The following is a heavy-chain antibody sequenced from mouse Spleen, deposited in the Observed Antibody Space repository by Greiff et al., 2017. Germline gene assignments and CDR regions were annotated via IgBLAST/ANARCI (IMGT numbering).Heavy chain of an antibody. Sequence: EVQLVESGPSFVKPSQTLSLTCSVTGDSITSGYWNWIRKFPGNKLEYMGYISYSGGTYYNPSLKSRISITRDTSTNQTYLQLTSVSTADNATFYCARQHGLGAWFAYWGQGTLVTVSA. V-gene: IGHV3-8*02. CDR3: ARQHGLGAWFAY. CDR2: ISYSGGT. J-gene: IGHJ3*01. D-gene: IGHD3-1*01. CDR1: GDSITSGY.